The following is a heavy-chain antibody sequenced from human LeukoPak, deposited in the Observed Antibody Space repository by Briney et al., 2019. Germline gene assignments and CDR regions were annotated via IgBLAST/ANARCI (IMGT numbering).Heavy chain of an antibody. J-gene: IGHJ6*02. CDR3: ARDFGGSGSYVYYAMDV. CDR2: ISSDGSNT. D-gene: IGHD3-10*01. CDR1: GFTFSNHA. V-gene: IGHV3-64*01. Sequence: GGSLRLSCAASGFTFSNHAVHWVRQAPGKGLEYVSAISSDGSNTYYANSVKGRFTISRDNSKNTLYLQMGSLRVEDMAVYYCARDFGGSGSYVYYAMDVWGQGTTVTVSS.